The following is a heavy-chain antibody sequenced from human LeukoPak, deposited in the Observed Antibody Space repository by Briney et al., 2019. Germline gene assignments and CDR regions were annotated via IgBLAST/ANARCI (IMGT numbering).Heavy chain of an antibody. CDR2: SNPNSGGT. Sequence: ASVKVSCKASGYTFTGYYMHWVRQAPGQGLEWMGWSNPNSGGTNYAQKFQGRVTMTRDTSISTAYMELSRLRSDDTAVYYCARGLTTPYYYYYMDVWGKGTTVTVSS. CDR1: GYTFTGYY. V-gene: IGHV1-2*02. D-gene: IGHD4-11*01. CDR3: ARGLTTPYYYYYMDV. J-gene: IGHJ6*03.